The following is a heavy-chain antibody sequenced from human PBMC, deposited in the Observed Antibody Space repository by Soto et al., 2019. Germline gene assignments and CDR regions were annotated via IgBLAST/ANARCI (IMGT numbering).Heavy chain of an antibody. Sequence: EVQLLESGGGLVQPGGSLRLSCAASGFTFSSYAMSWVRQAPGKGLEWVSAISGSGGSTYYADSVKGRLTISRDNSKNALYRQMNSLRAEDTAVYYCAKGWGFYGDYVYFDYWGQGTLVTVSS. J-gene: IGHJ4*02. CDR3: AKGWGFYGDYVYFDY. CDR2: ISGSGGST. CDR1: GFTFSSYA. V-gene: IGHV3-23*01. D-gene: IGHD4-17*01.